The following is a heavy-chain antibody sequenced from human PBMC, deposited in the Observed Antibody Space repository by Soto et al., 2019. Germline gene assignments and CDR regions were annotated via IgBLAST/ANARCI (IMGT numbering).Heavy chain of an antibody. D-gene: IGHD2-15*01. J-gene: IGHJ5*02. V-gene: IGHV4-34*01. CDR3: ARRNIVVVVAASQYSSGWYGNWFDP. Sequence: SETLSLTCAVYGGSFSGYYWSWIRQPPGKGLEWIGEINHSGSTNYNPSLKSRVTISVDTSKNQFSLKLSSVTAADTAVYYCARRNIVVVVAASQYSSGWYGNWFDPWGQGTLVTVSS. CDR2: INHSGST. CDR1: GGSFSGYY.